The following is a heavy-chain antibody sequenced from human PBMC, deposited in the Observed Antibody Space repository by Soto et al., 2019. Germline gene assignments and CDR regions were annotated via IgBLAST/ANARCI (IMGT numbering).Heavy chain of an antibody. V-gene: IGHV1-18*01. J-gene: IGHJ6*02. CDR1: GYSFTRYG. D-gene: IGHD3-16*01. Sequence: QVQLVQSGAEVKKPGASVKVSCKASGYSFTRYGISWVRQAPGQGLEWMGWISGYNANTNYPENLQGRVTMTTDTSTTTAYMEVRNLISDDTAVYYWARMGAAPYYYYGLDVWGQGTTVTVSS. CDR2: ISGYNANT. CDR3: ARMGAAPYYYYGLDV.